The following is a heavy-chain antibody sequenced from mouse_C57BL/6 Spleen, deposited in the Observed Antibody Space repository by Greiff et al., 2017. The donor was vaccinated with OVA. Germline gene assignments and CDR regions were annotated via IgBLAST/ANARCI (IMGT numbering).Heavy chain of an antibody. J-gene: IGHJ1*03. D-gene: IGHD1-1*01. CDR2: IFPGSRSP. CDR1: GYNFTGYW. CDR3: ATYYSGSSHRYFEV. Sequence: VQLQQSVAELMKPGASVTLSCKATGYNFTGYWIEWVKQRPGPGLEWIGEIFPGSRSPHYHDKVQCSATFTAEKSPNAAYMQPSSLTTEDSAIYYSATYYSGSSHRYFEVWGTGKTVTVSS. V-gene: IGHV1-9*01.